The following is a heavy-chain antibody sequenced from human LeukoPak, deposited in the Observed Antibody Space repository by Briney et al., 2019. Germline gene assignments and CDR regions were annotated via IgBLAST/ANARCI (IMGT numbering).Heavy chain of an antibody. Sequence: GGSLRLSCAASGFTFSSYWMSWVRQAPGKGLGWVANIKQDGSEKYYVDSVKGRFTISRDNAKNSLYLQMNSLRAEDTAVYYCARAAHYDFWSGPPDYWGQGTLVTVSS. CDR1: GFTFSSYW. CDR2: IKQDGSEK. J-gene: IGHJ4*02. V-gene: IGHV3-7*01. D-gene: IGHD3-3*01. CDR3: ARAAHYDFWSGPPDY.